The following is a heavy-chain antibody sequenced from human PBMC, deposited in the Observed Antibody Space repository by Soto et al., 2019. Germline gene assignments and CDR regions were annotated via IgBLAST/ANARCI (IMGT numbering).Heavy chain of an antibody. V-gene: IGHV1-46*03. CDR2: INPSGGST. D-gene: IGHD1-1*01. Sequence: ASVKVSCKASGYTFTSYYIQWVRQAPGQGLEWMGIINPSGGSTNYAQKFQGRVTMTRDTSTSTVYMELSSLRSEDTAIYYCSRGYPPRDQLGNLPWAFWGQGTLVTVSS. J-gene: IGHJ4*02. CDR3: SRGYPPRDQLGNLPWAF. CDR1: GYTFTSYY.